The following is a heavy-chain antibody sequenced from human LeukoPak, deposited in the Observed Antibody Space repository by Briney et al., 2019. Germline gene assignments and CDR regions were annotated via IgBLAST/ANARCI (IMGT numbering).Heavy chain of an antibody. CDR3: ARVGTSGSSVAYDY. CDR2: IYNSGST. V-gene: IGHV4-59*01. Sequence: SETLSLTCTVSRGSISNYYWSWIRQPPGKGLEWIGYIYNSGSTNYNPSLKSRVTISVDTSKNQLSLNLRSVTAADTAAYYCARVGTSGSSVAYDYWGQGTLVTVSS. D-gene: IGHD3-10*01. CDR1: RGSISNYY. J-gene: IGHJ4*02.